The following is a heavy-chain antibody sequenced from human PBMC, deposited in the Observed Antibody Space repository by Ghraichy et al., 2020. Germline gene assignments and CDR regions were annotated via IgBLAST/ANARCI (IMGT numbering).Heavy chain of an antibody. D-gene: IGHD3-10*01. Sequence: TLSLTCTVSGGSVSGSYYWSWIRLPPGKGLEWIGYIYHSGSTNYNPSLKSRVTISLDTSKNQFSLRLSSVTAADTAVYYCARVATPGDYSFYGMGVWGQATTVTVSS. CDR3: ARVATPGDYSFYGMGV. V-gene: IGHV4-61*01. CDR2: IYHSGST. J-gene: IGHJ6*02. CDR1: GGSVSGSYY.